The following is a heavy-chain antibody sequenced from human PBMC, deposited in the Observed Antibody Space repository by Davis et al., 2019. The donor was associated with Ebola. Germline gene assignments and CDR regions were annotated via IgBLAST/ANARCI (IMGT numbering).Heavy chain of an antibody. J-gene: IGHJ3*02. D-gene: IGHD4-17*01. CDR1: GGSFSGYY. CDR2: INHNGST. CDR3: ARVREVYGDYLLGAFDI. Sequence: PSETLSLTCAVYGGSFSGYYWSWIRQPPGKGLEWIGEINHNGSTNYNPSLKSRVTISVDTSKNQFSLKLSSVTAADTAVYYCARVREVYGDYLLGAFDIWGQGTMVTVSS. V-gene: IGHV4-34*01.